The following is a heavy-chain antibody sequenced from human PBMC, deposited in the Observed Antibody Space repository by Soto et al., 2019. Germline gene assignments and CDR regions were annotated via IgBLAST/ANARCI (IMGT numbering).Heavy chain of an antibody. D-gene: IGHD3-16*01. J-gene: IGHJ4*02. CDR1: GYTFTSYW. Sequence: EVQLEQSGAEVRQPGESLKISCKASGYTFTSYWIGWVRQMPGKGLEWMGITYPGGSDTIYSPSFQGLITISADKSIRTAYLHWNSLHASDTAMYYCARHNDFIWGTYIADYWGQGTLVTVSS. V-gene: IGHV5-51*01. CDR2: TYPGGSDT. CDR3: ARHNDFIWGTYIADY.